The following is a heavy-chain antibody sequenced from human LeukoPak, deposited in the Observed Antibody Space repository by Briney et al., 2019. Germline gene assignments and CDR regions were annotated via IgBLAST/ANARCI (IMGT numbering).Heavy chain of an antibody. V-gene: IGHV3-23*01. CDR1: GFTFSSYA. J-gene: IGHJ5*02. Sequence: GGSLRLSCAASGFTFSSYAMSWVRQAPGKGLEWVSAISGSGGSTYYADSVKGRFTISRDNSKNTLYLQMNSLRAEDTAVYYYAKEYCSGGSCYDNWFDPWGQGTLVTVSS. CDR3: AKEYCSGGSCYDNWFDP. CDR2: ISGSGGST. D-gene: IGHD2-15*01.